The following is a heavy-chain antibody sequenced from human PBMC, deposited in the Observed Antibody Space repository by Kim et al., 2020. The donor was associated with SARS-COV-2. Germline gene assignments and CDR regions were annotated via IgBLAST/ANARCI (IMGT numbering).Heavy chain of an antibody. CDR1: AFTFKTYA. V-gene: IGHV3-23*03. CDR2: IYSDSSGT. D-gene: IGHD3-10*02. J-gene: IGHJ4*02. Sequence: GGSLRLSRVASAFTFKTYAMSWVRQAPGKGLEWVSSIYSDSSGTFYADSVKGRFTISRDNSKSTLYLQMNSLTADDTALYYCARAGLDGHFYVGYFDYWGRGTLVTVSS. CDR3: ARAGLDGHFYVGYFDY.